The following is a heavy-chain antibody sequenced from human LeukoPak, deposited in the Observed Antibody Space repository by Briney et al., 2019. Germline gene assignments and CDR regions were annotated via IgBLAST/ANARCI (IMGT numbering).Heavy chain of an antibody. J-gene: IGHJ4*02. D-gene: IGHD2-2*01. CDR3: ARDIGNRKIVVVPAATFDY. V-gene: IGHV4-39*07. CDR1: GGSISSSSYY. Sequence: SETLSLTCTVSGGSISSSSYYWGWIRQPPGKGLEWIGSIYYSGSTYYNPSLKSRVTISVDTSKNQFSLKLSSVTAADTAVYYCARDIGNRKIVVVPAATFDYWGQGTLVTVSS. CDR2: IYYSGST.